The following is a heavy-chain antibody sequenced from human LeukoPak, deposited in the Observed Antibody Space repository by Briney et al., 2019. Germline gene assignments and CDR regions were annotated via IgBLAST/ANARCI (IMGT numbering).Heavy chain of an antibody. CDR2: IYYSGTT. D-gene: IGHD6-13*01. Sequence: SETLSLTCTVSGGSISSYYWGWIWQPPGKGLEWIGYIYYSGTTNYNPSLKSRVTISVDTSKNQFSLKLSSVTAADTAVYYCARGVYIAAAQYGYWGQGTLVTVSS. CDR3: ARGVYIAAAQYGY. V-gene: IGHV4-59*01. J-gene: IGHJ4*02. CDR1: GGSISSYY.